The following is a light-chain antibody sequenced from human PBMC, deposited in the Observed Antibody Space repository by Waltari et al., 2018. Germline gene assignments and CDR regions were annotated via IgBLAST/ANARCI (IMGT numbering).Light chain of an antibody. CDR1: ETIYTF. CDR2: GIS. CDR3: QQYFNWPLT. V-gene: IGKV3-15*01. Sequence: IVMTQSPGTLSVSPGQRASLSCRARETIYTFLAWYQQKPGQSPRLLIHGISTRAAGVPARFTGSGSGADFTLTIDSLQSDDFALYFCQQYFNWPLTFGQGTKVEI. J-gene: IGKJ1*01.